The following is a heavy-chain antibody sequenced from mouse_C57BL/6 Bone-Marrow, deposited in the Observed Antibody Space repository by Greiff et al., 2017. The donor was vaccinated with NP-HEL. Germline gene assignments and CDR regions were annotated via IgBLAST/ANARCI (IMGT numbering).Heavy chain of an antibody. CDR2: IYPGDGDT. D-gene: IGHD3-2*02. CDR1: GYAFSSSW. CDR3: ARSDSSEAY. Sequence: VQLQQSGPELVKPGASVKISCKASGYAFSSSWMNWVKQRPGKGLEWIGRIYPGDGDTNYNGKFKGKATLTADKSSSTAYMQLSSLTSEDSAVYFCARSDSSEAYWGQGTLVTVSA. V-gene: IGHV1-82*01. J-gene: IGHJ3*01.